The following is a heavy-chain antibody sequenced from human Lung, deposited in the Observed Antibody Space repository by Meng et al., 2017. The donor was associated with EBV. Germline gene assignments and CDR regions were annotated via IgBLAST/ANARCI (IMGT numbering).Heavy chain of an antibody. CDR3: ARTDYGDYNWFDP. J-gene: IGHJ5*02. CDR2: IYYSGST. Sequence: QLHLQDSCSGMVEPSPTLSLTCTVFGGSIRRSSYYWGWIRQPPGKGLEWIGYIYYSGSTYYNPSLRSRVAISIDTSKNQFSLKLTSVTAADTAVYFCARTDYGDYNWFDPWGQGTLVTVSS. D-gene: IGHD4-17*01. V-gene: IGHV4-31*03. CDR1: GGSIRRSSYY.